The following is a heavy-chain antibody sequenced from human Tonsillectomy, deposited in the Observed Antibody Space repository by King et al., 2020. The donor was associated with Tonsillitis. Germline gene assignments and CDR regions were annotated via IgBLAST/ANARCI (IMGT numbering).Heavy chain of an antibody. Sequence: VQLQESGPGLVKPSQTLSLTCTVYGGSISSGSCYWSWFLQPAGKGLEWIGRIYTSGSTTYNHSLKSRATISVETSKNKFPLKLSSVTAADTAVYYCANQAKYYDFWSGPFDYWGQGTLVTVSS. D-gene: IGHD3-3*01. CDR1: GGSISSGSCY. CDR3: ANQAKYYDFWSGPFDY. V-gene: IGHV4-61*02. J-gene: IGHJ4*02. CDR2: IYTSGST.